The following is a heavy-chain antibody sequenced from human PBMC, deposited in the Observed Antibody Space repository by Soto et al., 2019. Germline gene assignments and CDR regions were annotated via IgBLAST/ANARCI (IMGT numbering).Heavy chain of an antibody. V-gene: IGHV1-69*06. Sequence: QVQLVQSGAEVKKPGSSVKVSCKASGGTFNNYAVTWVRQAPGQGLEWMGGIIPILGTPNYAQRFEGRVTITADTSTSTAYMELSSLRSDDTAVYYCASSYGTSWYGDYRGQGTLVTVSS. CDR2: IIPILGTP. J-gene: IGHJ4*02. CDR3: ASSYGTSWYGDY. D-gene: IGHD6-13*01. CDR1: GGTFNNYA.